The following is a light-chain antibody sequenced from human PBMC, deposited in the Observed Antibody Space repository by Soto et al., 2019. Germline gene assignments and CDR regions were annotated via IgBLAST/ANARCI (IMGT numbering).Light chain of an antibody. J-gene: IGLJ2*01. CDR1: SSDIGRYIY. V-gene: IGLV2-8*01. CDR3: SSYAGSNRVV. CDR2: EVS. Sequence: QSVLTQPPSASGSPGQSVTISCTGTSSDIGRYIYVSWYQHHPGKAPKLMIYEVSKRPSGVPDRFSGSRSGNTASLTVSGLQAEDEAAYYCSSYAGSNRVVFGGGTKLTVL.